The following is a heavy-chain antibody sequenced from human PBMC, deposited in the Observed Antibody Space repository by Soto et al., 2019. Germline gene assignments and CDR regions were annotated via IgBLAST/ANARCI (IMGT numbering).Heavy chain of an antibody. Sequence: ASVKVSCTASGYTFNSYGITWVRQAPGQGLEWMGWISAYNGNTNYAQKLQGRVTVTTDTSTSTAYMELRSLRSDDTAVYYCARGRKPGIAAAGTVSFDPWGQETLVTVSS. CDR2: ISAYNGNT. J-gene: IGHJ5*02. V-gene: IGHV1-18*01. CDR1: GYTFNSYG. CDR3: ARGRKPGIAAAGTVSFDP. D-gene: IGHD6-13*01.